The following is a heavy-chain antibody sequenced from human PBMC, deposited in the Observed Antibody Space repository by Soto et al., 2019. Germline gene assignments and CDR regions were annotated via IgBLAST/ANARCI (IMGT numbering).Heavy chain of an antibody. CDR1: GYTFTSYD. V-gene: IGHV1-8*01. CDR3: ARVGYLVTAIRDDALDI. D-gene: IGHD2-21*02. J-gene: IGHJ3*02. Sequence: ASVKVSCKASGYTFTSYDINWVRQATGQGLEWMGWMNPNSGNTGYAQKFQGRVTMTRNTSISTAYMELSSLRSEDTAVYYCARVGYLVTAIRDDALDIWGQGTMVTVSS. CDR2: MNPNSGNT.